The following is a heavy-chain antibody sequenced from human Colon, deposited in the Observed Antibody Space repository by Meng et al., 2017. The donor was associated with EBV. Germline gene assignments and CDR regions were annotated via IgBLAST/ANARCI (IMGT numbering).Heavy chain of an antibody. D-gene: IGHD2-15*01. CDR1: GFTFSHHG. V-gene: IGHV3-23*04. CDR2: ISGSGLST. CDR3: ATALY. J-gene: IGHJ4*02. Sequence: VPLVGSGGGVVQPWRSLRLSCAASGFTFSHHGMHWVRQAPGRGLEWVSTISGSGLSTYYADSVKGRFTISRDNSKNTLYLQMNSLRAEDTALYYCATALYWGQGTLVTVSS.